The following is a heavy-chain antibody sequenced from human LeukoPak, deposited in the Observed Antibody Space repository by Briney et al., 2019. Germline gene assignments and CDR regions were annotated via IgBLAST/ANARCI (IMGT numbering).Heavy chain of an antibody. Sequence: PGRSLRLSCAASGFTLSSYAMHWVRQAPGKGLEWVAVISYDGSNKYYADSVKGRFTISRDNSKNTLYLQMNSLRAEDTAVYYCARGLSLYYDSSGYEDAFDIWGQGTMVTVSS. J-gene: IGHJ3*02. CDR1: GFTLSSYA. D-gene: IGHD3-22*01. CDR2: ISYDGSNK. V-gene: IGHV3-30*04. CDR3: ARGLSLYYDSSGYEDAFDI.